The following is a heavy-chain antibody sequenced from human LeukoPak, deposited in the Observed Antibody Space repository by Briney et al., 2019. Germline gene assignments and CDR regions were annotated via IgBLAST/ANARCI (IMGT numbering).Heavy chain of an antibody. Sequence: ASVKVSCKASGYTFTSYDINWVRQATGQGLEWMGWMNPNSGNTGYAQKVQGRVTMTRNTSISTAYMELSSLRSEDTAVYYCARNIVVVVAATPSHAFDIWGQGQWSPSLQ. CDR3: ARNIVVVVAATPSHAFDI. CDR1: GYTFTSYD. D-gene: IGHD2-15*01. J-gene: IGHJ3*02. CDR2: MNPNSGNT. V-gene: IGHV1-8*01.